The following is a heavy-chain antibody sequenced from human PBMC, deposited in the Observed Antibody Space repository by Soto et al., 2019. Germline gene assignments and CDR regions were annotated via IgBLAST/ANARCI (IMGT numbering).Heavy chain of an antibody. V-gene: IGHV1-69*01. D-gene: IGHD5-12*01. Sequence: QVQLVQSGAEVKQPGSSVKVSCQASGVTFSSFAISWVRQAPGQGLEWMGGIIPIFRTPNYAQNFQGRVTITADESTSSVYMELSRLRSEHTAVYYCARSTGSGFRPGTHRFNWFDPWGQGTLLTVSS. CDR3: ARSTGSGFRPGTHRFNWFDP. CDR1: GVTFSSFA. J-gene: IGHJ5*02. CDR2: IIPIFRTP.